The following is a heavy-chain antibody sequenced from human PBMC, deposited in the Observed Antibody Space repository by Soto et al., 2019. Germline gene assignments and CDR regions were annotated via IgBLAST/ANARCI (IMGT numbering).Heavy chain of an antibody. V-gene: IGHV3-30*03. CDR1: GFIFSSYG. D-gene: IGHD2-2*01. CDR2: ISYDGSNE. Sequence: QEQLVQSGGGVVQPGRSLRLSCAASGFIFSSYGMHCVRQAPGKGLEWVAVISYDGSNEYYADSVQRRFTISRDNSKQTLYLQMNSLRTEDTAVYFCATLLWEWIIVVGPSGGPGDYWGPGTRVTVSS. CDR3: ATLLWEWIIVVGPSGGPGDY. J-gene: IGHJ4*02.